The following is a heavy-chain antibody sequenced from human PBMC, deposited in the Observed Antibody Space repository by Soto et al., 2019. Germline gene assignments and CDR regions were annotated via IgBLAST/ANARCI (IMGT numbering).Heavy chain of an antibody. V-gene: IGHV4-59*01. D-gene: IGHD3-10*01. Sequence: SETLSLTCTVSGGSISSYYWSWIRQPPGKGLEWIGYIYYSGSTNYNPSLKSRVTISVDTSKNQFSLKLSSVTAADTAVYYCERGILIWSPHRAFHYWGPGTLLPVYS. CDR2: IYYSGST. CDR1: GGSISSYY. CDR3: ERGILIWSPHRAFHY. J-gene: IGHJ4*02.